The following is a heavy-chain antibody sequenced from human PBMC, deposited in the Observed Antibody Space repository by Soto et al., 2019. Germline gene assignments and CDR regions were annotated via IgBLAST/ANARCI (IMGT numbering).Heavy chain of an antibody. J-gene: IGHJ4*02. CDR3: ARDLDGYSYGYGY. D-gene: IGHD5-18*01. V-gene: IGHV3-53*01. Sequence: VQLVESGGGLIQPGGSLRLSCAASGFTVSSNYMSWVRQAPGKGLEWVSVIYSGGSTYYADSVKGRFTISRDNSKNTLYLQMNSLRAEDTAVYYCARDLDGYSYGYGYWGQGTLVTVSS. CDR1: GFTVSSNY. CDR2: IYSGGST.